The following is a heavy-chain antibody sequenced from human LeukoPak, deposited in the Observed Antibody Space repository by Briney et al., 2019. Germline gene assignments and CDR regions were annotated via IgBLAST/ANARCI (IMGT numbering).Heavy chain of an antibody. CDR1: GGSISSYY. V-gene: IGHV4-59*01. CDR2: IYYSGST. D-gene: IGHD3-3*01. J-gene: IGHJ5*02. Sequence: TSETLSLTCTVSGGSISSYYWSWIRQPPGKGLEWIGYIYYSGSTNYNPSLKSRVTISVDTSKNQFSLKLSSVTAADTAVYYCARDYDDFWSGYSPAGWFDPWGQGTLVTVSS. CDR3: ARDYDDFWSGYSPAGWFDP.